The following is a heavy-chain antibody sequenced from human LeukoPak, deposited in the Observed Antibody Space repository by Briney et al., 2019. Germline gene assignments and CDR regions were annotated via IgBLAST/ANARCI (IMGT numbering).Heavy chain of an antibody. J-gene: IGHJ4*02. CDR2: IIPILGIA. CDR3: ASSSLYGSGSYYGY. Sequence: SVKVSCKAPGGTFSSYAISWVRQAPGQGLEWMGRIIPILGIANYAQKFQGRVMITADKSTSTAYMELSSLRSEDTAVYYCASSSLYGSGSYYGYRGQGTLVTVSS. V-gene: IGHV1-69*04. CDR1: GGTFSSYA. D-gene: IGHD3-10*01.